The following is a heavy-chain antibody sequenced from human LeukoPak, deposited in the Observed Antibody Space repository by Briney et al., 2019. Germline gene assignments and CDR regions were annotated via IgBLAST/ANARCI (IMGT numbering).Heavy chain of an antibody. V-gene: IGHV3-7*05. CDR3: ARESPYGLYGSGSGDY. CDR2: IKPDGNER. J-gene: IGHJ4*02. CDR1: EFTFSSYW. Sequence: GGSLRLSCAASEFTFSSYWMSRVRQAPGKELEWVANIKPDGNERYYVDSVKGRFTISRDNAENSVHLQMNSLRAEDTAVYYCARESPYGLYGSGSGDYWGQGTLVTVSS. D-gene: IGHD3-10*01.